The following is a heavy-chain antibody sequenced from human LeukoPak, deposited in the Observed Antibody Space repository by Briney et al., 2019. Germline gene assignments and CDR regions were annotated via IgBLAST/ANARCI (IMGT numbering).Heavy chain of an antibody. D-gene: IGHD3-22*01. CDR1: GFTFSSYE. V-gene: IGHV3-48*03. CDR3: ARGSTNYYDSSEAFDY. J-gene: IGHJ4*02. CDR2: ISSSGSTI. Sequence: GGSLRRSCAASGFTFSSYEMNWVRQAPGKGLEWVSYISSSGSTIYYADSVKGRFTIARDNAKNSLYLQMNSLRAEDTAVYYCARGSTNYYDSSEAFDYWGQGTLVTVSS.